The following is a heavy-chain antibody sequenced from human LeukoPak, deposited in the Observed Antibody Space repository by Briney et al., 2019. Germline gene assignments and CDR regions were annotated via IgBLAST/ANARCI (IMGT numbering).Heavy chain of an antibody. Sequence: ASVTVSCKVSGYTLTELSMHWVRQAPGKGREWMGGFDPEDGETIYAQKFQGRVTMTEDTSTDTAYMELSSLSSEDTAVYYCATDPLRYFDWLLYDWGQGTLVTVSS. CDR1: GYTLTELS. J-gene: IGHJ4*02. V-gene: IGHV1-24*01. CDR3: ATDPLRYFDWLLYD. CDR2: FDPEDGET. D-gene: IGHD3-9*01.